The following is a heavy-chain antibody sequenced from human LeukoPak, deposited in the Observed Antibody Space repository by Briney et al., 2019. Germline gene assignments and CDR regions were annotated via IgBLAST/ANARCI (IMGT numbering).Heavy chain of an antibody. Sequence: SETLSLTCTVSGGSISSYYWSWIRQPPGKGLEWIGYIYYSGSTNYNPSLKSRVTISVDTSKNQFSLKLSSVTAADTAVYYCTGGSGYYYVSGMDVWGQGTTVTVSS. CDR2: IYYSGST. D-gene: IGHD3-22*01. V-gene: IGHV4-59*08. J-gene: IGHJ6*02. CDR3: TGGSGYYYVSGMDV. CDR1: GGSISSYY.